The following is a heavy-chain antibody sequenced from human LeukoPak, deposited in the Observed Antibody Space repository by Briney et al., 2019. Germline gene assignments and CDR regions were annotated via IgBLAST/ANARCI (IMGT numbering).Heavy chain of an antibody. J-gene: IGHJ4*02. D-gene: IGHD3-22*01. CDR3: ARDQVGNYYDSSGYDY. CDR1: GFTFSSYG. V-gene: IGHV3-33*01. Sequence: GGSLRLSCAASGFTFSSYGMHWVRQAPGKGLEWVAVIWYDGNNKYYADSVKGRFTISRDNSKNTLYLQMNSLRAEDTAVYYCARDQVGNYYDSSGYDYWGQGTLVTVSS. CDR2: IWYDGNNK.